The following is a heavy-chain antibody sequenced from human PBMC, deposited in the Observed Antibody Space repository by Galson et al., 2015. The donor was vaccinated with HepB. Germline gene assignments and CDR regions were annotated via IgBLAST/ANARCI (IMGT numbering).Heavy chain of an antibody. CDR2: MNQDGTER. D-gene: IGHD6-25*01. J-gene: IGHJ4*02. V-gene: IGHV3-7*01. CDR3: AIKKEPAARSTFDY. CDR1: GFTFSTNW. Sequence: SLRLSCAGSGFTFSTNWMSWVRQAPGKGLEWVANMNQDGTERYYMDSVEGRFTISRDNAKNSLYLQMNSLRAEDTAVYYCAIKKEPAARSTFDYWGQGTLVTVSS.